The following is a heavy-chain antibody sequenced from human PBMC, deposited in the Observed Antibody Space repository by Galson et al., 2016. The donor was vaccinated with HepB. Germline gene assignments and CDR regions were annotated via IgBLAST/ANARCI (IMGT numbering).Heavy chain of an antibody. CDR1: GLTFRSYA. D-gene: IGHD3-16*01. CDR3: ASHLGGSSLDPFDI. J-gene: IGHJ3*02. Sequence: SLRLSCAASGLTFRSYAFSWLRQAPGKGLVWVSVSASGDITYYAHSVKGRFTISRDKSKNTLFLNMISLRAEDTASYYCASHLGGSSLDPFDIWGRGTMVTVSS. V-gene: IGHV3-23*01. CDR2: SASGDIT.